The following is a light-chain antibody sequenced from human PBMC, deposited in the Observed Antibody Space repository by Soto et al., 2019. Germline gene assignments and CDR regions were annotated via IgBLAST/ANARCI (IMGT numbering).Light chain of an antibody. J-gene: IGLJ2*01. CDR2: DVS. V-gene: IGLV2-14*01. CDR3: SAYTSRSTLVG. Sequence: QSALTQPASVSGSPGQSITISCTGTSSDVGGYNYVSWYQQHPGKAPKLMIYDVSHRPSGVSNRFSGSKSGNTASLTISGLQAEDEADYYCSAYTSRSTLVGFGGGTKLTVL. CDR1: SSDVGGYNY.